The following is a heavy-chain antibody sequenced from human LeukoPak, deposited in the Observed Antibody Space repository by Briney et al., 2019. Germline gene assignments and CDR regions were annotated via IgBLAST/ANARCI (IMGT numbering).Heavy chain of an antibody. D-gene: IGHD3-22*01. CDR3: ARDRDYHDSSVRYDAFDI. Sequence: GGSLTLPCAASGFTYNNFWVTCLRHAPGKGLECVVYIRKEGSDKSYVDSVKRRFTISRDNVQKSLSLQMNGLSAEDTAVYYCARDRDYHDSSVRYDAFDIWGQGTMVTVSS. CDR2: IRKEGSDK. J-gene: IGHJ3*02. V-gene: IGHV3-7*01. CDR1: GFTYNNFW.